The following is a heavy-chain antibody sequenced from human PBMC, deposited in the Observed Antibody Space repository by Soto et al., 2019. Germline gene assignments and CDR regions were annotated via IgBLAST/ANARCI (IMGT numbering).Heavy chain of an antibody. J-gene: IGHJ2*01. V-gene: IGHV1-69*13. CDR3: ARGGPAVGYYDL. D-gene: IGHD2-15*01. CDR2: IIPIFGTA. CDR1: GGTLSSYA. Sequence: SVKVSCKASGGTLSSYAISWVRQAPGQGLEWMGGIIPIFGTANYAQKFQGRVTITADESTSTAYMELSSLRSEDTAVYYCARGGPAVGYYDLWGRGTLVTVSS.